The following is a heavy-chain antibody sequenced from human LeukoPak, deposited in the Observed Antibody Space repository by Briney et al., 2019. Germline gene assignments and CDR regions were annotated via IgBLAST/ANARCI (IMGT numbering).Heavy chain of an antibody. J-gene: IGHJ3*02. D-gene: IGHD3-9*01. CDR2: IYPGDSDT. CDR1: GYSFTDYW. Sequence: GESLKISCKGSGYSFTDYWIGWVRQMPGKGLEWMGIIYPGDSDTRYSPSFQGHVTISADKSISTAYLQWSSLKASDTAMYYCARPKGAYYDILTGYWKLNAFDIWGQGTMVTVSS. CDR3: ARPKGAYYDILTGYWKLNAFDI. V-gene: IGHV5-51*01.